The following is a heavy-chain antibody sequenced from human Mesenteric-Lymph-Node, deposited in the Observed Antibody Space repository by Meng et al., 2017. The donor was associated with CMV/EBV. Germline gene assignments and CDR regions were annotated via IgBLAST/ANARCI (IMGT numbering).Heavy chain of an antibody. V-gene: IGHV5-51*01. CDR3: ARHSGARGGTYSNYLYYYYGMDV. D-gene: IGHD4-11*01. Sequence: GESLKISCKGSGYSFTSYWIGWVRQMPGKGLEWMGIIYPGDPDTRYSPSFQGQVTISADKSISTAYLQWSSLKASDTAMYYCARHSGARGGTYSNYLYYYYGMDVWGQGTTVTVSS. CDR2: IYPGDPDT. CDR1: GYSFTSYW. J-gene: IGHJ6*02.